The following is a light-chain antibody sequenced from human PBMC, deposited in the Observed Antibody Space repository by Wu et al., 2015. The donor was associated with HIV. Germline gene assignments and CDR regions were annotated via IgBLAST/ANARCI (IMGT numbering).Light chain of an antibody. CDR1: QSISNW. Sequence: DIQMTQSPSTLSASVGDRVTITCRASQSISNWLAWYQQKPGKAPKLLIYKASSLESGVPSRFSGSGSGTEFTLTISSLQPDDFETYYCQQYYSYRTFGQGTKVDI. V-gene: IGKV1-5*03. CDR3: QQYYSYRT. CDR2: KAS. J-gene: IGKJ1*01.